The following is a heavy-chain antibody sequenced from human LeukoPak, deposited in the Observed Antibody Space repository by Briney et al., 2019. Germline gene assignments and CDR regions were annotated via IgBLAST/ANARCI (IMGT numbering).Heavy chain of an antibody. CDR3: ARDLGSSTGY. CDR1: GGSISSYY. CDR2: IYYSGST. D-gene: IGHD6-6*01. V-gene: IGHV4-59*01. Sequence: PSETLSLTCTVPGGSISSYYWSWIRQPPGKGLEWIGYIYYSGSTNYNPSLKSRVTISVDTSKNQFSLKLSSVTAADTAVYYCARDLGSSTGYWGPGTLVTVSS. J-gene: IGHJ4*02.